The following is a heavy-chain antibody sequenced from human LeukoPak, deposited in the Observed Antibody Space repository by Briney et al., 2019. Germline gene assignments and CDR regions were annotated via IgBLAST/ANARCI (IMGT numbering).Heavy chain of an antibody. J-gene: IGHJ4*02. D-gene: IGHD4-17*01. CDR3: ARAGNDYGDPYFDY. Sequence: GGSLRLSCAASGFTFSSYAMSWVRQAPGKGLEWVSAISGSGGSTYYADSVKGRFTISRDNSKNTLYLQMNSLRAEDTAVYYCARAGNDYGDPYFDYWGQGTLVTVSS. CDR2: ISGSGGST. CDR1: GFTFSSYA. V-gene: IGHV3-23*01.